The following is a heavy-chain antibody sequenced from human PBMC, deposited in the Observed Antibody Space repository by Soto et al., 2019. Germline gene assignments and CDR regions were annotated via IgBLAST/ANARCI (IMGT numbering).Heavy chain of an antibody. D-gene: IGHD6-19*01. V-gene: IGHV3-15*07. J-gene: IGHJ4*02. CDR3: ATAYSSAGAFDH. CDR1: GLTFNYAW. CDR2: IKSEIDGGTT. Sequence: PGGSLRLSCAASGLTFNYAWMYWVRQAPGKGLEWVGLIKSEIDGGTTSYPEPMKDRFTISRDDSKNTLYLQVNSLKIEDTAVYYCATAYSSAGAFDHWGQGALVTVSS.